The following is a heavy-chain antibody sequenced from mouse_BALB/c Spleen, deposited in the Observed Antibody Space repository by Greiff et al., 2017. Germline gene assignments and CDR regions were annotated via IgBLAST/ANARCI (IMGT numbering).Heavy chain of an antibody. V-gene: IGHV1-54*02. CDR1: GYAFTNYL. Sequence: QVQLQQSGAELVRPGTSVKVSCKASGYAFTNYLIEWVKQRPGQGLEWIGVINPGSGSTYYNEKFKGKATLTADKSSNTAYMQLSSLTSEDSAVYFCASGGYGYDYWGQGTTLTVSS. CDR3: ASGGYGYDY. D-gene: IGHD2-2*01. J-gene: IGHJ2*01. CDR2: INPGSGST.